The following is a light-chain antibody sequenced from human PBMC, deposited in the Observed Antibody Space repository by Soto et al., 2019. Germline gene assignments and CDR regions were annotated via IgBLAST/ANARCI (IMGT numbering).Light chain of an antibody. CDR1: SVDVGGFEY. Sequence: SALTQPASVSGSPGQSIAISCTGTSVDVGGFEYVSWYQQHPGKVPKLMIYDVNNRPSGVSNRFSGSKSGNTASLTISGLQAEDEADYFCSSYTSSNTYVFGTGTK. V-gene: IGLV2-14*03. CDR3: SSYTSSNTYV. J-gene: IGLJ1*01. CDR2: DVN.